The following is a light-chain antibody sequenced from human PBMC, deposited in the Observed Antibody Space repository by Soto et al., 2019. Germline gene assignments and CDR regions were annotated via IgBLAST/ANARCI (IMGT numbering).Light chain of an antibody. CDR1: SSDVGGYNY. Sequence: QSALTQPASVSGSPGQSITISCTGTSSDVGGYNYVSWYQHHPGKAPKFMIYEVTNRPSGVSNRFSGSKSGNTASLTISGLQPEDEADYYCSSYTSSSTPVVFGGGTKLTVL. J-gene: IGLJ2*01. CDR3: SSYTSSSTPVV. CDR2: EVT. V-gene: IGLV2-14*01.